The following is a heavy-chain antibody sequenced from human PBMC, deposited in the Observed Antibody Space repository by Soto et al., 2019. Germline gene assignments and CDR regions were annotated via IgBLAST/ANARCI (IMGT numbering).Heavy chain of an antibody. CDR2: IIPLFGTA. Sequence: QVYLVPSGAEVKKPGSSVKISCKASGGIFSSNTINWVRQAAGQGLEWMGGIIPLFGTANYAEKFQGRVTITADKSTKTEYMELTSLRSEDTDVYYCASKAACGGDCYAFDSWGQGTRVTVSS. CDR3: ASKAACGGDCYAFDS. V-gene: IGHV1-69*06. D-gene: IGHD2-21*02. J-gene: IGHJ4*02. CDR1: GGIFSSNT.